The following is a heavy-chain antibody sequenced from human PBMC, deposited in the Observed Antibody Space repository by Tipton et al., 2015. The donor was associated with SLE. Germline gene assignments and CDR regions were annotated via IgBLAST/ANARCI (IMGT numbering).Heavy chain of an antibody. Sequence: SLRLSCVASGFSFTTYSMSWVRQAPGKGLERVANIKGDGLDKYYVDSVKGRFVISRDNAKNSLDLQMSSLRAEDTAVYYCVRVGKGTAGYFDSWGQGKLVTVSS. J-gene: IGHJ4*02. V-gene: IGHV3-7*01. CDR3: VRVGKGTAGYFDS. D-gene: IGHD6-13*01. CDR2: IKGDGLDK. CDR1: GFSFTTYS.